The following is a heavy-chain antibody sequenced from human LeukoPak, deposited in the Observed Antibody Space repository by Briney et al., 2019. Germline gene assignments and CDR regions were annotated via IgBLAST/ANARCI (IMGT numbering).Heavy chain of an antibody. CDR2: VSPKTGDR. CDR1: GYSFSNCH. CDR3: ARTPPKGDIDT. J-gene: IGHJ5*02. D-gene: IGHD2-21*02. V-gene: IGHV1-8*01. Sequence: ASVNVSCTASGYSFSNCHINWVRQASGQGLEWIGWVSPKTGDRGYALKFQGRVTMTSDTSKTTVYMEVRSLTSEDTAVYYCARTPPKGDIDTWGQGTMVTVS.